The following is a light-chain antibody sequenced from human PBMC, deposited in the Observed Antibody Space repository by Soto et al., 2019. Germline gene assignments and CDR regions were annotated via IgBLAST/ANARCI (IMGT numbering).Light chain of an antibody. CDR3: QQYSKWPLT. J-gene: IGKJ4*01. CDR2: GAS. CDR1: QSVSSY. V-gene: IGKV3-15*01. Sequence: EIVMTQSPATLSVSPGERATLSCRASQSVSSYLAWYQQKPGQAPRLLIYGASTRATGIPARFSGSGSGTECILTISSLQSEDFAVYYCQQYSKWPLTFGGGTKVDIK.